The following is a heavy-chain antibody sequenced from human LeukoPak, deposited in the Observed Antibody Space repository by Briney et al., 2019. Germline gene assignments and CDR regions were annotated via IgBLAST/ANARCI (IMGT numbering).Heavy chain of an antibody. CDR1: GGSISSYY. CDR2: IYYSGST. D-gene: IGHD3-22*01. V-gene: IGHV4-59*08. J-gene: IGHJ3*02. Sequence: SETLSLTCTVSGGSISSYYWSWIRQPPGKGLEWIGYIYYSGSTDYNHSLKSRITISVDSSKNQFSLKLSSVTAADTAVCYCARHLDSSGYDAFDIWGQGTMVTVSS. CDR3: ARHLDSSGYDAFDI.